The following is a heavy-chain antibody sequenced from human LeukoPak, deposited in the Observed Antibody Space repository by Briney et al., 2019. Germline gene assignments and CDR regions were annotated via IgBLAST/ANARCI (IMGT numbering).Heavy chain of an antibody. V-gene: IGHV3-66*01. CDR1: GFTVSSNY. J-gene: IGHJ4*02. Sequence: PGGSLRLSCAASGFTVSSNYMSWVRQAPGKGLEWVSVIYSGGSTYYADSVKGRFTISRDNSKNTLYLQMNSLRAEDTAVYYCARGGSMIVESLPFDYWGQGTLVTVSP. D-gene: IGHD3-22*01. CDR3: ARGGSMIVESLPFDY. CDR2: IYSGGST.